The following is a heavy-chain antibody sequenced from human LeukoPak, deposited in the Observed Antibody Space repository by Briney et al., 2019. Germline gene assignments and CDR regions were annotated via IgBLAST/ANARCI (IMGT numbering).Heavy chain of an antibody. CDR2: MSPNSGKT. V-gene: IGHV1-8*01. Sequence: ASVKVSYKASGYTFTSYDINWMRQATGQGLEWMEWMSPNSGKTGYAQKFQGRVTMTRETSTGTAYLELSSLRSDDTAVYYCARVSRITIFGVVTHYYYGMDVWGQGTTVTVSS. J-gene: IGHJ6*02. D-gene: IGHD3-3*01. CDR3: ARVSRITIFGVVTHYYYGMDV. CDR1: GYTFTSYD.